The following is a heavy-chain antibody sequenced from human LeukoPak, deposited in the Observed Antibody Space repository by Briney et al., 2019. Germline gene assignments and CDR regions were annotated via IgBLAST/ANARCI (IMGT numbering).Heavy chain of an antibody. CDR3: ARDRPTGRSRGVVVQ. Sequence: PGGSLRLSCAASGFTFDTYAVTWVRQAPGKGLEWVSSISSGGTYIYYAESVRGRSTISRDNTKNFLYLQLSTLRVEDTAVYYCARDRPTGRSRGVVVQWGQGTLVTVSS. D-gene: IGHD2-15*01. V-gene: IGHV3-21*01. CDR1: GFTFDTYA. J-gene: IGHJ4*02. CDR2: ISSGGTYI.